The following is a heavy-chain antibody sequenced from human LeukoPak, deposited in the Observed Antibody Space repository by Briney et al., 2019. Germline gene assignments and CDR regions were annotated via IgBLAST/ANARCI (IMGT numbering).Heavy chain of an antibody. D-gene: IGHD1-1*01. CDR3: ARNGGPKRPSDY. CDR2: MNPNSGNT. CDR1: GYTFTSYD. J-gene: IGHJ4*02. Sequence: EASVKVSCKASGYTFTSYDINWVRQATGQGLEWMGWMNPNSGNTGYAQKFQGRVTMTRNTSISTAYMELSSLRSEDTAVYYCARNGGPKRPSDYWGQGTLVTVSS. V-gene: IGHV1-8*01.